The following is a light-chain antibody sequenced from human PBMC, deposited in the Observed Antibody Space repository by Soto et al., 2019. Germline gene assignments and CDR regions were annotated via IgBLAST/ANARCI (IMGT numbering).Light chain of an antibody. CDR3: QQYHEWPLT. CDR1: QSVSSR. Sequence: EIVMTQSPATLSVAPGEGATLSCRASQSVSSRLAWFQHKPGQAPRLLIYAASTRATGIPARFSGSGSGTDFTLTISSLQSEDFGVYYCQQYHEWPLTFGGGTKVEI. CDR2: AAS. V-gene: IGKV3-15*01. J-gene: IGKJ4*01.